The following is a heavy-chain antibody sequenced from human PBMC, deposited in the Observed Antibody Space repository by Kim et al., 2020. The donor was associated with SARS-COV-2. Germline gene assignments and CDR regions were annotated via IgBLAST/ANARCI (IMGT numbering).Heavy chain of an antibody. Sequence: PSLESRVTISVDTSKNQFSLKLSSVAAADTAVYYCAREASGSSWYNGWFDPWGQGTLVTVSS. V-gene: IGHV4-59*01. CDR3: AREASGSSWYNGWFDP. D-gene: IGHD6-13*01. J-gene: IGHJ5*02.